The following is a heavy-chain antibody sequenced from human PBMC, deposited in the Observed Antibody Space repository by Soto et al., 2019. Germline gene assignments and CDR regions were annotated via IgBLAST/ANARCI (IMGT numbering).Heavy chain of an antibody. CDR3: ATDSQFYSGSYYYFDY. J-gene: IGHJ4*02. Sequence: ASVKVSCKASGYTFTSYYMHWVRQAPGQGLEWMGIINPSGGSTSYAQKFQGRVTMTEDTSTDTAYMELSSLRSEDMAVYYCATDSQFYSGSYYYFDYWGQGTLVTVSS. CDR1: GYTFTSYY. D-gene: IGHD1-26*01. CDR2: INPSGGST. V-gene: IGHV1-46*01.